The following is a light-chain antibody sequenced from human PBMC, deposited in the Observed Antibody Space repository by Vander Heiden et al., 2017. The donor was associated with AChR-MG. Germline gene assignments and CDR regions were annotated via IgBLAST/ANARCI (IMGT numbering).Light chain of an antibody. CDR1: QGIERW. CDR3: QHAKSFPVT. CDR2: AAS. Sequence: DIQMTQSPSSVPASVGDRVTITCRASQGIERWLAWYQQKPGKAPNLLIYAASTLRTGVPSRFSGSGSGTDFILTISNLQPEDFATYYCQHAKSFPVTFGGGTKVEIK. V-gene: IGKV1-12*01. J-gene: IGKJ4*01.